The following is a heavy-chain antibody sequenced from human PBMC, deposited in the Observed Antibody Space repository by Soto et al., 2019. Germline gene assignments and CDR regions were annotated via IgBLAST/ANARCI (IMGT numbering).Heavy chain of an antibody. CDR3: ARHLFSGNYPDYFDS. V-gene: IGHV4-39*01. J-gene: IGHJ4*02. CDR1: GGSISTSTHY. Sequence: QLQLQESGPGLVKPSETLSLTCTVSGGSISTSTHYWGWIRQPPGKGLEWIGSIYYSGSTQYNPSLKSRVTISVDTPKNQFSLNLNSVTAADTAVFYCARHLFSGNYPDYFDSWGQGTLVTVSS. CDR2: IYYSGST. D-gene: IGHD1-26*01.